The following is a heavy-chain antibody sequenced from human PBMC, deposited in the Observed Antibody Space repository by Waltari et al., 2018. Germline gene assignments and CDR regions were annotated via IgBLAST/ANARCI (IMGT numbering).Heavy chain of an antibody. CDR1: GFTYRNYP. V-gene: IGHV3-23*04. Sequence: EVQLVDSGGGLVQPGGSLRLSCAASGFTYRNYPMNWVRQAPGKGLEWVSSISSTGGTIHYAASVKGRFTISRDDSKNTLYLQMHNLRAEDTAVYYCAKGAQYQLLYFYFDSWGQGTLVTVSS. J-gene: IGHJ4*02. CDR3: AKGAQYQLLYFYFDS. D-gene: IGHD2-2*02. CDR2: ISSTGGTI.